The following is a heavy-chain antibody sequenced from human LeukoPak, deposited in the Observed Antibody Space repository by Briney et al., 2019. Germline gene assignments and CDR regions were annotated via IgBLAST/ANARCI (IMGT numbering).Heavy chain of an antibody. D-gene: IGHD2-2*02. CDR1: GGSISSGSYY. V-gene: IGHV4-39*01. CDR2: ISYSGTT. J-gene: IGHJ4*02. CDR3: ARQYTY. Sequence: SETLSLTCTVSGGSISSGSYYWDWIRQPPGKGLEWIGNISYSGTTDYNPSLRSRVTISEDTSKNQFSLKLTSVTDADTAVYFCARQYTYWGQGILVTVSS.